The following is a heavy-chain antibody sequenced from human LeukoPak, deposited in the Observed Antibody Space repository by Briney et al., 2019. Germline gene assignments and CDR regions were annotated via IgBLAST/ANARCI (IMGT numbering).Heavy chain of an antibody. CDR3: AKDLGSGCSPYYFDY. CDR1: GFTFSSYA. J-gene: IGHJ4*02. CDR2: ISGSGGST. Sequence: GGSLRLSCAASGFTFSSYAMSWVRQAPGKGLEWVSAISGSGGSTYYADSVKGRFTISRDNSKNTLYLQMNSLRAEDTAVYYCAKDLGSGCSPYYFDYWGQGTLVTVSS. V-gene: IGHV3-23*01. D-gene: IGHD6-19*01.